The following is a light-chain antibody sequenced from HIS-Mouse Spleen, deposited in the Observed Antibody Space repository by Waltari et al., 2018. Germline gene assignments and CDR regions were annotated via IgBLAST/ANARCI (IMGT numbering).Light chain of an antibody. CDR1: SSDVGRYNL. CDR3: CSYSGSSTYWV. J-gene: IGLJ3*02. Sequence: QSALTQPASVSGSPGQSTPISCTATSSDVGRYNLVSWYQQHPGKAPKLMIYEGSKRPSGVSNRFSGSKSGNTASLTISGLQAEDEADYYCCSYSGSSTYWVFGGGTKLTVL. CDR2: EGS. V-gene: IGLV2-23*01.